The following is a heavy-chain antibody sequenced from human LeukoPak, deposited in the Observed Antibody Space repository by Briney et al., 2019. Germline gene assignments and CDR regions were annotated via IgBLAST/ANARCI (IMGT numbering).Heavy chain of an antibody. CDR1: VGTFSSYA. Sequence: SVTVSCKASVGTFSSYAISWVRQAPGQGLEWMGGIIPIFGTANYAQKFQGRVTITTDESTSTAYMELSSLRSEDTAVYYCARVVLRHLEWLPTSRHWFDPWGQGTLVTVSS. V-gene: IGHV1-69*05. D-gene: IGHD3-3*01. CDR2: IIPIFGTA. J-gene: IGHJ5*02. CDR3: ARVVLRHLEWLPTSRHWFDP.